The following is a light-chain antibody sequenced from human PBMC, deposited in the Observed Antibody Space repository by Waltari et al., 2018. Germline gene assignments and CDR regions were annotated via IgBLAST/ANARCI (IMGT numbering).Light chain of an antibody. J-gene: IGLJ3*02. CDR3: QALGTGAWV. CDR2: QNT. CDR1: ILGNKY. V-gene: IGLV3-1*01. Sequence: SYELTQPPSVSVSPGQTASIPCSGDILGNKYASWYQQQPGKSPLLVIYQNTKRPTGCPGRFSGSKPGNAANLSISGTQAMDEADYYCQALGTGAWVFGGGTKLTGL.